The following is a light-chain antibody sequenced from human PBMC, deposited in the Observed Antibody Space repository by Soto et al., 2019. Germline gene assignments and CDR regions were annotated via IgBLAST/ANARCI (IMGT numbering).Light chain of an antibody. J-gene: IGKJ1*01. CDR1: QSISTW. Sequence: DIQMTQSPSTLSASVGDRVTIICRASQSISTWLAWYQQKPGKAPKLLIYDASSLESGVPSRFSGSGSGTEFTLTISSLQPDDFATYYCQQYNSYWKFGQGTKVDIK. CDR3: QQYNSYWK. CDR2: DAS. V-gene: IGKV1-5*02.